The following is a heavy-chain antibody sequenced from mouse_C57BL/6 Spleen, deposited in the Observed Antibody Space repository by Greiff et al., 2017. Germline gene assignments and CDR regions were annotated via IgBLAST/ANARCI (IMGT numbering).Heavy chain of an antibody. Sequence: VQLQESGPELVKPGASVKLSCKASGYTFTSYDINWVKQRPGQGLEWIGCIHPSDGSTKYNEKFKGKATLTVDTSSSTAYMELHSLTSEDSAVYFCARTLITTVEFADWGQGTLVTAAA. J-gene: IGHJ3*01. CDR3: ARTLITTVEFAD. D-gene: IGHD1-1*01. V-gene: IGHV1-85*01. CDR1: GYTFTSYD. CDR2: IHPSDGST.